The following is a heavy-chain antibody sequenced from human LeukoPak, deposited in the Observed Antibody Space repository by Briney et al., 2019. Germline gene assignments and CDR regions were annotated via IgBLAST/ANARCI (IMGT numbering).Heavy chain of an antibody. J-gene: IGHJ4*02. Sequence: PGGSLRLSCAASGFTFTNYWMHWVRQAPGMGLVWVSRLPPDELDIIYADSVKGRFTVSRDNAKNTVYLQMNNLRAEDTAVYYCARGSTYYDSSGQVPFDYWGQGTLVTVSS. V-gene: IGHV3-74*01. CDR2: LPPDELDI. CDR3: ARGSTYYDSSGQVPFDY. D-gene: IGHD3-22*01. CDR1: GFTFTNYW.